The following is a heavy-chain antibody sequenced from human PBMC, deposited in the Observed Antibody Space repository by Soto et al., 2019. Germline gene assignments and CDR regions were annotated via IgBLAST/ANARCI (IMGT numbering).Heavy chain of an antibody. V-gene: IGHV1-69*05. CDR1: GGTFSSDV. CDR2: ITPIFSTT. J-gene: IGHJ4*02. Sequence: GASVKVSCKASGGTFSSDVINWVRQAPGQGLEWMGGITPIFSTTKYAQKFQGRVTVTTDESASTVYLELSSLRSEDTAVYYCATGPLYASGVANYCGQGALVTVYS. D-gene: IGHD3-10*01. CDR3: ATGPLYASGVANY.